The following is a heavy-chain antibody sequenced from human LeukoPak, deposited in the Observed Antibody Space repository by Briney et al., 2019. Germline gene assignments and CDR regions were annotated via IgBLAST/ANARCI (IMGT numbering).Heavy chain of an antibody. CDR2: IEQDGSEK. V-gene: IGHV3-7*03. J-gene: IGHJ4*02. D-gene: IGHD2-2*01. CDR3: ARRRCSSTSCFFDY. Sequence: GGSLRLSCAASEFTFSNYWMSWVRQAPGKGLEWVANIEQDGSEKYYVDSVRGRFTISRDNAKNSLFLQMNTLRAEDTAVYYCARRRCSSTSCFFDYWGQGSLVTVSS. CDR1: EFTFSNYW.